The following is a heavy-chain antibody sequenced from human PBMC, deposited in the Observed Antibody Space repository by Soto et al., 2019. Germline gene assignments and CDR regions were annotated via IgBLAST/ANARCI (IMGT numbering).Heavy chain of an antibody. CDR1: GFTFSSYS. V-gene: IGHV3-48*02. D-gene: IGHD2-15*01. CDR2: ISSSSSTI. Sequence: GGSLRLSCAASGFTFSSYSMNWVRQAPGKGLEWVSYISSSSSTIYYADSVKGRFTISRDNAKNSLYLQMNSLRDEDTAVYYCVRGGSGIVSLTGAFDIWGQGTMVTVSS. J-gene: IGHJ3*02. CDR3: VRGGSGIVSLTGAFDI.